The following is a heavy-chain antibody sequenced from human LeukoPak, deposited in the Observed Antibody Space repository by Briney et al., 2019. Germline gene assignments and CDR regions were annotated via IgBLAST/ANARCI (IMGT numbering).Heavy chain of an antibody. Sequence: ASVTVSFKASGYTFSSHDIDWVRQAPGQGLEWMGWTNLNSGDTYYAQNFQGKFSITSDTSKSTTYMDLASLAPEDTAVYYCARVPVPAPRRGLYFDYWGQGTLITVSS. CDR2: TNLNSGDT. D-gene: IGHD2-2*01. J-gene: IGHJ4*02. V-gene: IGHV1-8*01. CDR3: ARVPVPAPRRGLYFDY. CDR1: GYTFSSHD.